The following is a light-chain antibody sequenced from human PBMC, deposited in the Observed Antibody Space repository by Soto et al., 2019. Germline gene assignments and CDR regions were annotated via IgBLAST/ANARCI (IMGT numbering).Light chain of an antibody. CDR3: QQFNNWPLT. CDR1: QSINSN. V-gene: IGKV3-15*01. Sequence: EIVMTHSPATLSVSPGWRATLYCRYSQSINSNLAWYQQKPGQAPRLLIYGASTRATGIPARFSGSGSGTEFTLTISSLQSEDFAVYSCQQFNNWPLTFGGGTKVDIK. CDR2: GAS. J-gene: IGKJ4*01.